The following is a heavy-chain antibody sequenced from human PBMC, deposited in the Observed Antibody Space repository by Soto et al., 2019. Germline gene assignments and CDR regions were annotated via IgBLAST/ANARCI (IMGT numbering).Heavy chain of an antibody. J-gene: IGHJ6*02. Sequence: SVKVSCKASGGTFSSYAISWVRQAPGQGLEWMGGIIPTFGTANYAQKFQGRVTITADESTSTAYMELSSLRSEDTAVYYCARGNVGATPLYYYGMDVWGQGTTVTVSS. CDR2: IIPTFGTA. V-gene: IGHV1-69*13. CDR3: ARGNVGATPLYYYGMDV. D-gene: IGHD1-26*01. CDR1: GGTFSSYA.